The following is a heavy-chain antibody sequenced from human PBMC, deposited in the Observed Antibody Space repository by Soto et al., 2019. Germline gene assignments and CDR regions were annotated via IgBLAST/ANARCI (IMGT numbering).Heavy chain of an antibody. CDR2: INHSGST. J-gene: IGHJ4*02. CDR1: GGSFSGYY. CDR3: ARGGYCSGGSCYYFDY. Sequence: PSETLSLTCAVYGGSFSGYYWSWIRQHPGKELEWIGEINHSGSTNYNPSLKSRVTISVDTSKNQFSLKLSSVTAADTAVYYCARGGYCSGGSCYYFDYWGQGTLVTVPQ. V-gene: IGHV4-34*01. D-gene: IGHD2-15*01.